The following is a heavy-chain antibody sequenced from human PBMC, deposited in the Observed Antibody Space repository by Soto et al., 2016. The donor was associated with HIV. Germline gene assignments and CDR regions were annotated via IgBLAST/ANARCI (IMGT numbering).Heavy chain of an antibody. CDR1: GFTVSSNY. CDR2: IYSGGST. D-gene: IGHD3-22*01. J-gene: IGHJ4*02. CDR3: ARGTDLYYYDSSGYFDY. V-gene: IGHV3-53*02. Sequence: EVQLVETGGGLIQPGGSLRLSCAASGFTVSSNYMSWVRQAPGKGLEWVSVIYSGGSTYYADSVKGRFTISRDNSKNTLYLQMNSLRAEDTAVYYCARGTDLYYYDSSGYFDYWGQGTLVTVSS.